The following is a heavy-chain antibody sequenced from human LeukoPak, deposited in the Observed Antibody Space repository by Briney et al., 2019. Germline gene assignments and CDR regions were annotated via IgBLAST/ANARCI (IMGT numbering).Heavy chain of an antibody. CDR2: IYNSGSST. CDR3: VRDRELTY. V-gene: IGHV4-59*01. Sequence: SETLSLTCTVSDGSISIYYWNWIRQPPGKGLEWIGYIYNSGSSTIYNPSLQSRVTISVDMSKNQFSLRLSSETAADTAVYFCVRDRELTYWGQGILVTVSS. D-gene: IGHD3-10*01. CDR1: DGSISIYY. J-gene: IGHJ4*02.